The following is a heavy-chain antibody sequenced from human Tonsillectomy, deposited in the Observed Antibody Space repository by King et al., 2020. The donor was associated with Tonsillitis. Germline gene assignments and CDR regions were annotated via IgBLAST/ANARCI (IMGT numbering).Heavy chain of an antibody. CDR2: ISYDGSDK. Sequence: VQLVESGGGVVQPGRSLRLSCAASGFTFSTYDMHWVRQSPGKGLEWMAVISYDGSDKQYADSVKGRFIISRDNSKNTLYLQMNSLRAEDTAVYYCARDRDDNSGTYLHSFDIWGQGKMVTVSS. D-gene: IGHD1-26*01. J-gene: IGHJ3*02. V-gene: IGHV3-30-3*01. CDR3: ARDRDDNSGTYLHSFDI. CDR1: GFTFSTYD.